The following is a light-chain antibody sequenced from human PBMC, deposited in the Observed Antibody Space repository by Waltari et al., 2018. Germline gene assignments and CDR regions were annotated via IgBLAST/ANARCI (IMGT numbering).Light chain of an antibody. Sequence: QSALTQPASVSGSPGQSITLSCTGTTSDVGSYTLLSWYQQYPGKAPKVLIYEVSKRPSGISNRFSGSKSGNTASLTISGLQAEDEAEYYCCSYTGSSTFVLFGGGTKVTVL. V-gene: IGLV2-23*02. J-gene: IGLJ2*01. CDR1: TSDVGSYTL. CDR2: EVS. CDR3: CSYTGSSTFVL.